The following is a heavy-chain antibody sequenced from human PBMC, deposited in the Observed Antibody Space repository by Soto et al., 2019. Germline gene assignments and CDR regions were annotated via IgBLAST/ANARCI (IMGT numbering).Heavy chain of an antibody. D-gene: IGHD2-15*01. CDR3: AGRVVVVGYYYYGMDV. Sequence: ASVKVCCKASGGTFSSYAISWVRQAPGQGLEWMGGIIPIFGTANYAQKFQGRVTITADESTSTAYMELSSLRSEDTAVYYCAGRVVVVGYYYYGMDVWGQGTTVTVSS. CDR2: IIPIFGTA. J-gene: IGHJ6*02. V-gene: IGHV1-69*13. CDR1: GGTFSSYA.